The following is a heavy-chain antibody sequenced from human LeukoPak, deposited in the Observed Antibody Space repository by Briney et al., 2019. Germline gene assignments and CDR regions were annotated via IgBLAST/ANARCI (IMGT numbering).Heavy chain of an antibody. Sequence: GESLRLSCAVSGFTFNFYHINWVRQAPGKGLEWLSSIGGSSSNIYYADSVKGRFTISRDSAKNSLSLQMNSLRVEDTAMYYCAGYSGSTNYFEFWGQGTLVTVSS. CDR3: AGYSGSTNYFEF. D-gene: IGHD1-26*01. J-gene: IGHJ4*02. V-gene: IGHV3-48*01. CDR1: GFTFNFYH. CDR2: IGGSSSNI.